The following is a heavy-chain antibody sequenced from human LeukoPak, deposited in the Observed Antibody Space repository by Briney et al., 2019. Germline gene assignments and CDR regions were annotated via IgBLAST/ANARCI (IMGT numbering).Heavy chain of an antibody. V-gene: IGHV3-53*01. CDR2: IYSGGST. Sequence: GGSLRLSCAASGFTFSSNYMSWVRQAPGKGLEWVSVIYSGGSTYYANYVKARFTTSRDNSKNTMYLKMNSLRAEDTAVYYCARDGGAYVPYWGQGTLVTVSS. J-gene: IGHJ4*02. CDR3: ARDGGAYVPY. D-gene: IGHD4-17*01. CDR1: GFTFSSNY.